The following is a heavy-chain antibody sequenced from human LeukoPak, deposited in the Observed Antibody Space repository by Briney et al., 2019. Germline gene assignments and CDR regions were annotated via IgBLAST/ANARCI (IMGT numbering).Heavy chain of an antibody. Sequence: GGSLRLSCAASGFTFRSYWMSWVRQAPGKGLEWVGRIKSKTDGGTTDYAAPVKGRFTISRDDSKNTLYLQMNSLKTEDTAVYYCTTKVDTAMAYFDYWGQGTLVTVSS. CDR2: IKSKTDGGTT. CDR3: TTKVDTAMAYFDY. V-gene: IGHV3-15*01. J-gene: IGHJ4*02. CDR1: GFTFRSYW. D-gene: IGHD5-18*01.